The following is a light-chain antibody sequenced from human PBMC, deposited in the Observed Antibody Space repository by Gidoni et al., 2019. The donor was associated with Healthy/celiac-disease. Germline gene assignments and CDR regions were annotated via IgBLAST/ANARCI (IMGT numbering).Light chain of an antibody. CDR3: QVWDSSSDHPRV. CDR1: NLGSTS. CDR2: DVS. J-gene: IGLJ2*01. V-gene: IGLV3-21*02. Sequence: SYVLTQPPSVPGATGQTARITRWGTNLGSTSVPCYQQKPGQAPVLVVYDVSDRPSGIPARFSGSNSGNTATLPISRVAAGDEAAYYCQVWDSSSDHPRVFGGGTKLTVL.